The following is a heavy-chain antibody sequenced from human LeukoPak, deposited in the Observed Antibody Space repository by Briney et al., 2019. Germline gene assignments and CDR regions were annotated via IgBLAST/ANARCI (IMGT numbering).Heavy chain of an antibody. V-gene: IGHV3-74*01. CDR2: INTDGSST. Sequence: GGSLRLSCAASGFTFSSYWMHWVRQAPGKGLVWVSRINTDGSSTTYADSVKGRFTISRDNAKNTLYLQMNSLRAEDTAVYYCAKDSYDSWEPYYFDYWGQGTLVTVSS. J-gene: IGHJ4*02. CDR3: AKDSYDSWEPYYFDY. CDR1: GFTFSSYW. D-gene: IGHD5-12*01.